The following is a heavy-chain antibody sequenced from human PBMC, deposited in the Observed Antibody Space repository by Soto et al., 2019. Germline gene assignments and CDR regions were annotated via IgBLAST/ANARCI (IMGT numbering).Heavy chain of an antibody. Sequence: EVQLVESGGGLVQPGGSRRVSCAASGFSFSNYAMNWVRQAPGKGLEWVSYISIGSGSIFYADSVKGRFTISRHDAKNSLYMHMNTLRDEDTAVYYCVRDDRWAFDFWGQGTMFTVSS. J-gene: IGHJ3*01. CDR3: VRDDRWAFDF. V-gene: IGHV3-48*02. D-gene: IGHD3-22*01. CDR1: GFSFSNYA. CDR2: ISIGSGSI.